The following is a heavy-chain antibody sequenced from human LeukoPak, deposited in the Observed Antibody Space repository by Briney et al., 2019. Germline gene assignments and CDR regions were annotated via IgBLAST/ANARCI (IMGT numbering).Heavy chain of an antibody. V-gene: IGHV1-2*02. J-gene: IGHJ5*02. CDR1: GYTFTGYY. Sequence: ASVKVSCKASGYTFTGYYMHWVRQAPGQGLEWMGWINPNSGGTNYAQKFQGRVTMTRDTSISTAYMELSRLRSDDTAVCYCARDPDCSSTSCYVGGWFDPWGQGTLVTVSS. CDR2: INPNSGGT. D-gene: IGHD2-2*01. CDR3: ARDPDCSSTSCYVGGWFDP.